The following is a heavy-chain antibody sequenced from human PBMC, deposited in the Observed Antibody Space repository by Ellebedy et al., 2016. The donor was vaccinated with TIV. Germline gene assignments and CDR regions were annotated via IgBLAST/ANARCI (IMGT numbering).Heavy chain of an antibody. CDR2: IYSGGAT. J-gene: IGHJ6*02. CDR3: AGGTGSYDREAGYFSYGMDV. D-gene: IGHD3-10*01. V-gene: IGHV3-53*04. Sequence: PGGSLRLSCTASGFIVSDNYMNWVRQAPGKGLEWVSVIYSGGATSYADSVKGRFTISRHSSSNTLYLQMNALTADDTAVYYCAGGTGSYDREAGYFSYGMDVWGQGTTVTVSS. CDR1: GFIVSDNY.